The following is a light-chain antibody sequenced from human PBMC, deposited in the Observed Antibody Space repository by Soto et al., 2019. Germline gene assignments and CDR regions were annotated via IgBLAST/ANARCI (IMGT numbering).Light chain of an antibody. J-gene: IGLJ1*01. CDR3: CSFAGSPYV. CDR1: SSDVGSYNL. CDR2: EVT. V-gene: IGLV2-23*02. Sequence: LTKPASGYRLPGRGRSIFCTRTSSDVGSYNLVSWYQQHPGKAPKLMIYEVTKRPSGVSNRFSGSKSGNTASLTISGLQAEDEADYFCCSFAGSPYVFGTGTKVTVL.